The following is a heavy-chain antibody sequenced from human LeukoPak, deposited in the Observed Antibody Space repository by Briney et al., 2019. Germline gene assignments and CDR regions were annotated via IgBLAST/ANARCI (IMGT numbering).Heavy chain of an antibody. J-gene: IGHJ4*02. CDR2: ISGSGGST. CDR1: GFTFSTYG. V-gene: IGHV3-23*01. Sequence: GGSLRLSCAASGFTFSTYGMSWVRQAPGKGLEWVSAISGSGGSTYYADSVKGRFTISRDNSKNTLYLQMNSLRAEDTAVYYCAKPRITMVRGIGQLDYWGQGTLVTVSS. D-gene: IGHD3-10*01. CDR3: AKPRITMVRGIGQLDY.